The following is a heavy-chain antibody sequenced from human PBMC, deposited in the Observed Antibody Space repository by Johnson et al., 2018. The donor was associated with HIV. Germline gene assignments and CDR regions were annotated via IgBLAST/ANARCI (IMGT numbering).Heavy chain of an antibody. V-gene: IGHV3-9*01. Sequence: QLVESGGGVVQPGRSLRLSCAASGFTFSSYGMHWVRQAPGKGLEWVSGINWNSGSIGYADSVKGRFTISRDNAKNSLYLQMNSLRAEDTALYYCAKDASTLGGDAFDIWGQGTMVTVSS. J-gene: IGHJ3*02. CDR1: GFTFSSYG. D-gene: IGHD3-16*01. CDR2: INWNSGSI. CDR3: AKDASTLGGDAFDI.